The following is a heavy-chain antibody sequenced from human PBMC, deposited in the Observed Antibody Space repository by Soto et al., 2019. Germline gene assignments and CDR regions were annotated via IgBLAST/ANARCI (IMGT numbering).Heavy chain of an antibody. J-gene: IGHJ4*02. CDR3: ARDLPKITIFGMAPGDY. V-gene: IGHV1-24*01. CDR1: GYTLTELS. D-gene: IGHD3-3*01. Sequence: ASVKVSCKVSGYTLTELSMHWVRQAPGKGLEWMGGFDPEDGETIYAQKLQGRVTMTEDTSTDTAYMELRSLRSDDTAVYFCARDLPKITIFGMAPGDYWGQGTLVTVSS. CDR2: FDPEDGET.